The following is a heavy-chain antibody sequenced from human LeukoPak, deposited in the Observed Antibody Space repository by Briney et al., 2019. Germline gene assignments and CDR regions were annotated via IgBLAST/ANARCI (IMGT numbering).Heavy chain of an antibody. Sequence: GESLKISCKGSGYSFTSYWIGWVRQMPGKGLEWMGIIYPGDSDTRYSPSFQGQVTISADKSISTAYLQWSSLKASDTAVYYCARSGCSSTSCRRNWFDPWGQGTLVTVSS. J-gene: IGHJ5*02. CDR1: GYSFTSYW. D-gene: IGHD2-2*01. CDR2: IYPGDSDT. CDR3: ARSGCSSTSCRRNWFDP. V-gene: IGHV5-51*01.